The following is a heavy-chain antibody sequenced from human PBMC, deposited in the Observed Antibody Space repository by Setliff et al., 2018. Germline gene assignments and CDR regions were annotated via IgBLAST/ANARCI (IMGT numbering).Heavy chain of an antibody. D-gene: IGHD6-13*01. V-gene: IGHV4-61*02. Sequence: PSETLSLTCTVSGDSISSGSYHWSWIRKPAGKGLEWIGRIHPSGSTNYNPSLKSRVTISVDTSKNQFSLKLSSVSAADTAVYYCASRIATAGAFDHWGQGTLVTVSS. CDR1: GDSISSGSYH. J-gene: IGHJ4*02. CDR3: ASRIATAGAFDH. CDR2: IHPSGST.